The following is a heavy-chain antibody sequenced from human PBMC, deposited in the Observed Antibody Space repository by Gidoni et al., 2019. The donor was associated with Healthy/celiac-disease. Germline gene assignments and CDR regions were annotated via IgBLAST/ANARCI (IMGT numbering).Heavy chain of an antibody. CDR3: ARAGLGLRFLEWLYPFDY. J-gene: IGHJ4*02. CDR1: CRLIRSGGSY. CDR2: IYYSGST. V-gene: IGHV4-31*03. Sequence: QVQLHESGPGLVKPSQPLSLTCPLSCRLIRSGGSYWSWIRQHPGKGLEWIGYIYYSGSTYYNPSLKSRVTISVDTSKNQFSLKLSSVTAADTAVYYCARAGLGLRFLEWLYPFDYWGQGTLVTVSS. D-gene: IGHD3-3*01.